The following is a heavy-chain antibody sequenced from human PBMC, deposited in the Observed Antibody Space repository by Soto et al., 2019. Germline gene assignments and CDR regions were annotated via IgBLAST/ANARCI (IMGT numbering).Heavy chain of an antibody. Sequence: QVQLVQSGAEVRKPGSSVKVSCKASGGTFSSYAISWVRQAPGQGLGWMGGIIPMFGTVKYAQKLQDRVTITADESTSTAYMELSSLRSEDTAMYYCASVGFPWGQGTLVTVSS. J-gene: IGHJ5*02. CDR3: ASVGFP. D-gene: IGHD1-26*01. V-gene: IGHV1-69*01. CDR2: IIPMFGTV. CDR1: GGTFSSYA.